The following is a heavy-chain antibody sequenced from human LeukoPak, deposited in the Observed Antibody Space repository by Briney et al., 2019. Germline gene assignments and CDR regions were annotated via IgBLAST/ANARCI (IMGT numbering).Heavy chain of an antibody. J-gene: IGHJ6*02. CDR2: ISAYNGNT. Sequence: ASVTVSFKASGYTFTNYGISWVRQAPGQGLEWMGWISAYNGNTNYAQKLQGRVTMTTDTSTSTAYMELRSLRSDDTAVYYCARDPRATTTYYYYYGMDVWGQGTTVTVSS. CDR3: ARDPRATTTYYYYYGMDV. D-gene: IGHD5-12*01. CDR1: GYTFTNYG. V-gene: IGHV1-18*01.